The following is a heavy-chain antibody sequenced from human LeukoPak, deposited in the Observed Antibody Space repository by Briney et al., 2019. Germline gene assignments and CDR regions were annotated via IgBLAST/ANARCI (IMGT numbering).Heavy chain of an antibody. CDR1: GFTVSSNY. D-gene: IGHD6-19*01. CDR3: ARVSSSGWDFDY. CDR2: IYSGGST. Sequence: GGSLRLSCAASGFTVSSNYMSWVRQAPGKGLEWVSVIYSGGSTYYADSVKGRFTISRDNSKNTLYLQMNSLRAEGTAVYYCARVSSSGWDFDYWGQGTLVTVSS. V-gene: IGHV3-53*01. J-gene: IGHJ4*02.